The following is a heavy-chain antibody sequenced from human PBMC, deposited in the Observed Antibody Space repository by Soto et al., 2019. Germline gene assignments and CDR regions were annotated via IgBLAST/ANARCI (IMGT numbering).Heavy chain of an antibody. J-gene: IGHJ6*02. CDR1: GFTFSNAW. V-gene: IGHV3-15*01. Sequence: PGGSLRLSCAASGFTFSNAWMSWVRQAPGKGLEWVGRIKSKTDGGTTDYAAPVKGRFTISRDDSKNTLYLQMNSLKTEDTAVYYCTTEAFLYDRDYYYYYGMDVWGQGTTVTVSS. CDR2: IKSKTDGGTT. CDR3: TTEAFLYDRDYYYYYGMDV. D-gene: IGHD3-3*01.